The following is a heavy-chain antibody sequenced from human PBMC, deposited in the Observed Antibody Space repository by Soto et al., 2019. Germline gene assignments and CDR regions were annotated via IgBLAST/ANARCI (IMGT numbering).Heavy chain of an antibody. Sequence: QVQLVESGGGLVKPGGSLRLSCAASGFTYSDFYMSWIRQAPGKGLEWVSYISNSGSTIYYPDSVKGRITISRDNAKNSLYLQMNRMRAEGTAVYYFASSVWSGYYPPPHYFDSWGQGTLVTVSS. CDR3: ASSVWSGYYPPPHYFDS. V-gene: IGHV3-11*01. CDR1: GFTYSDFY. J-gene: IGHJ4*02. CDR2: ISNSGSTI. D-gene: IGHD3-3*01.